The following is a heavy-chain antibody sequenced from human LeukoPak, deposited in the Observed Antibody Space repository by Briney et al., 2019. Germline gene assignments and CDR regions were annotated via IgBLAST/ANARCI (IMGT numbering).Heavy chain of an antibody. CDR3: ARGYSGYDYYFDY. J-gene: IGHJ4*02. V-gene: IGHV7-4-1*02. Sequence: ASVKVSCKTSGYSFTSYAMNWVRQAPGQGLEWMGWINPNTGNPTYAQGFTGRFVFSLDTSVSTAYLQISSLKAEVTAVYYCARGYSGYDYYFDYWGQGTLVTVSS. CDR2: INPNTGNP. D-gene: IGHD5-12*01. CDR1: GYSFTSYA.